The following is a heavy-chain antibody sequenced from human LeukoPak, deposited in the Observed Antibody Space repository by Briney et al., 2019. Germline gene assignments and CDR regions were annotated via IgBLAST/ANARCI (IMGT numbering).Heavy chain of an antibody. D-gene: IGHD5-18*01. CDR2: ISGSGGTT. Sequence: PGGSLRLSCAASRFTFNNYAMNWVRQAPGKGLERVSGISGSGGTTYYADSVKGRFTISRDNSKNTLYLQMNSLRAEDTAVYYCAKEEVDTAMVRLFDYWGQGTLVTVSS. CDR1: RFTFNNYA. CDR3: AKEEVDTAMVRLFDY. J-gene: IGHJ4*02. V-gene: IGHV3-23*01.